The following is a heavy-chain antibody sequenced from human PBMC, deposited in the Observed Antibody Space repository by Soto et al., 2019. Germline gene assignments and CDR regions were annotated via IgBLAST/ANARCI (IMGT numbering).Heavy chain of an antibody. CDR1: GGSISSSSYY. Sequence: QLQLQESGPGLVKPSETLSLTCTVSGGSISSSSYYWGWIRQPPGKGLEWIGSIYYSGSTYYNPSLKSRVTISVDTSKNQFSLKLSSVTAADTAVYYCPGTSGSGWLYYYGMDVWGQGTTVTVSS. CDR3: PGTSGSGWLYYYGMDV. J-gene: IGHJ6*02. V-gene: IGHV4-39*01. D-gene: IGHD6-19*01. CDR2: IYYSGST.